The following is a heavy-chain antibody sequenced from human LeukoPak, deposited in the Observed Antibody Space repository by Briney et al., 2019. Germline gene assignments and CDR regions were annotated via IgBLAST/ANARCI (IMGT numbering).Heavy chain of an antibody. CDR1: GGSISSYY. CDR3: ARAHLATVVAPFDY. D-gene: IGHD3-22*01. J-gene: IGHJ4*02. V-gene: IGHV4-39*07. CDR2: IYYSGGT. Sequence: ASETLSLTCTVSGGSISSYYWGWIRQPPGKGLEWIGSIYYSGGTYYNPSLKGRVTISEDTSKNQFSLKPSSVTAADTAVYYCARAHLATVVAPFDYWGQGTLVTVSS.